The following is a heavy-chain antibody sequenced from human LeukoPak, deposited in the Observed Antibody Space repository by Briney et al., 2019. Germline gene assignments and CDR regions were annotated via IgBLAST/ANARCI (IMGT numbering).Heavy chain of an antibody. CDR1: GFTFSSYA. V-gene: IGHV3-48*03. D-gene: IGHD3-10*01. J-gene: IGHJ4*02. Sequence: PGGSLRLSCAASGFTFSSYAMSWVRQAPGKGLEWVSYISSSGRTIYYADFVKGRFTISRDNAKNSLYLQMNSLRAEDTAVYYCARVSYYGSGSYYLDYWGQGTLVTVSS. CDR3: ARVSYYGSGSYYLDY. CDR2: ISSSGRTI.